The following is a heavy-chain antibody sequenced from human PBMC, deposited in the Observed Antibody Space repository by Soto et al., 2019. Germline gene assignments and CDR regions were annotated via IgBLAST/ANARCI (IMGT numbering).Heavy chain of an antibody. CDR2: IWYDGSNK. J-gene: IGHJ4*02. V-gene: IGHV3-33*01. Sequence: GGSLRLSCAASGFTFSSYGMHWVRQAPGKGLEWVAVIWYDGSNKYYADSVKGRFTISRDNSKNTLYLQMNSLRAEDTAVYYCARDQVPYCSGGSCYSLFDYWGQGTLVTVSS. CDR1: GFTFSSYG. D-gene: IGHD2-15*01. CDR3: ARDQVPYCSGGSCYSLFDY.